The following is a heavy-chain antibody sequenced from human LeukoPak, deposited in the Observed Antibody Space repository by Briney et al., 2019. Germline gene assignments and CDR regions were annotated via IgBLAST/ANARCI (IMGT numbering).Heavy chain of an antibody. CDR3: AREAVAGPSNWFDP. CDR2: IYTSGST. CDR1: GGSISSYY. V-gene: IGHV4-4*07. D-gene: IGHD6-19*01. Sequence: KPSETLSLTCTVSGGSISSYYWSWIRQPAGKGLEWIGRIYTSGSTNYNPSLKSRVTMSVDTSKNQFSLKLSSVTAADTAVYYCAREAVAGPSNWFDPWGQGTLVTVSS. J-gene: IGHJ5*02.